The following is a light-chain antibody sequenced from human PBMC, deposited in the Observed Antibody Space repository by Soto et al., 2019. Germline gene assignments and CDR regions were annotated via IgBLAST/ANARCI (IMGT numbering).Light chain of an antibody. V-gene: IGKV3-15*01. CDR3: HQYNKWPPYT. Sequence: EIVMTQSPATLSASPGERATLSCRASQSVSSNLAWYQQKPGQAPSILIYGASKRATGIPARFIGSGSGTQFTLTISSLQSVDFAVYYCHQYNKWPPYTCGPGTKLEIK. J-gene: IGKJ2*01. CDR2: GAS. CDR1: QSVSSN.